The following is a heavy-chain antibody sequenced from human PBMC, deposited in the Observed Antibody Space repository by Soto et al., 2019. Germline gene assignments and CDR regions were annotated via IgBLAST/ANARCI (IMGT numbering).Heavy chain of an antibody. D-gene: IGHD3-22*01. V-gene: IGHV4-4*02. CDR2: IYHGGST. J-gene: IGHJ4*02. Sequence: SETLSLTCTGSGDSISSTRWWSWVRQSPGKGLEWIGDIYHGGSTNYNPSLKSRVTISIDKSKNQFSLKLSSVTAADTAVYYCARGDSSGYYQPHTYYFDYWGQGTLVTVSS. CDR1: GDSISSTRW. CDR3: ARGDSSGYYQPHTYYFDY.